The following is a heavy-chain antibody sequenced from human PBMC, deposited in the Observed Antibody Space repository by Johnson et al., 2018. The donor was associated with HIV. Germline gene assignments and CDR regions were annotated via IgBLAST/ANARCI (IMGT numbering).Heavy chain of an antibody. Sequence: VQLVESGGGLVQPGGSLRLSCAASGFTVSSNYMSWVRQAPGKGLAWVSVIYSGGSTYYADSVKGRFTISRDNSKNTLYLQMNSLRAEETAVYYCARGAVSGYVSVDAFHIWGQGTMVTVSS. CDR1: GFTVSSNY. CDR2: IYSGGST. D-gene: IGHD5-12*01. V-gene: IGHV3-66*01. J-gene: IGHJ3*02. CDR3: ARGAVSGYVSVDAFHI.